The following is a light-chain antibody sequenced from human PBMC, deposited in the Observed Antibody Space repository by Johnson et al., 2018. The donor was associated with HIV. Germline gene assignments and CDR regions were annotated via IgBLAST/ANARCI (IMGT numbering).Light chain of an antibody. J-gene: IGLJ1*01. CDR2: KND. Sequence: QSVLTQPPSVSAAPGQKVTISCSRNYSNFGNNYVSWYQQLPGTAPKLLIYKNDKRPSGIPDRFSGSKSGTSATLGITGLQTGDEADYYCGVWVTRLSVGGVFGTGTKATVL. CDR1: YSNFGNNY. V-gene: IGLV1-51*02. CDR3: GVWVTRLSVGGV.